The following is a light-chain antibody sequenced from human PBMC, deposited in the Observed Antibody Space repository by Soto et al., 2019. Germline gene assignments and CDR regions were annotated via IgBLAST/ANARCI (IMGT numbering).Light chain of an antibody. CDR3: HHYDSSPPYT. CDR1: RSFSSSY. CDR2: AAS. J-gene: IGKJ2*01. Sequence: EIVLTQSPGTLSLSPGERATLSCRASRSFSSSYLAWYQHKVGQAPRLLIYAASTRATGIPVRFSGSGSATDFTLTIRRLEPEDSAVYYCHHYDSSPPYTFGQGTKLEIK. V-gene: IGKV3-20*01.